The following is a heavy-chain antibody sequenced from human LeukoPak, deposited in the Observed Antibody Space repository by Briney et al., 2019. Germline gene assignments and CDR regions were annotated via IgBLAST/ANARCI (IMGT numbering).Heavy chain of an antibody. V-gene: IGHV3-23*01. D-gene: IGHD3-10*01. Sequence: GGSLRLSCVGSGFSFSNYVMRWVRQAPGKELEWVSSIMESGDITYYAGSVKGRFTISRDNSKNTLYLQMNSLRAEDTAVYSCAKAEGSGNQPFKYWGQGTLVTVSS. J-gene: IGHJ4*02. CDR3: AKAEGSGNQPFKY. CDR1: GFSFSNYV. CDR2: IMESGDIT.